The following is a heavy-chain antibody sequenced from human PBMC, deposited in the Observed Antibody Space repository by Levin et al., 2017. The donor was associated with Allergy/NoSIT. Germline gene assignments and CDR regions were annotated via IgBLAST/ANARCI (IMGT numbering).Heavy chain of an antibody. D-gene: IGHD3-3*01. CDR2: IIGSGGST. CDR1: GFTFSSYA. J-gene: IGHJ4*02. Sequence: GESLKISCAASGFTFSSYAMSWVRQAPGKGLEWVSAIIGSGGSTYYADSVKGRFTISRDNSKNTLYLQMNSLRAEDTAVYYCGKGAGITIFGVVITGLYFDYWGQGTLVTVSS. V-gene: IGHV3-23*01. CDR3: GKGAGITIFGVVITGLYFDY.